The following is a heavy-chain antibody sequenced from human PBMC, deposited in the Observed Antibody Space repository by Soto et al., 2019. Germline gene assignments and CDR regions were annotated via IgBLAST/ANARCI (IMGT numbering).Heavy chain of an antibody. CDR2: INAGNGNT. Sequence: QVQLVQSGAEEKKPGASVKVSCKASGYTFTSYAMHWVRQAPGQRLEWMGWINAGNGNTKYSQKFQGRVTITRDTSASTAYMELSSLRSEDTAVYYCARDRRGYYDILTGYFDYWGQGTLVTVSS. CDR3: ARDRRGYYDILTGYFDY. D-gene: IGHD3-9*01. J-gene: IGHJ4*02. CDR1: GYTFTSYA. V-gene: IGHV1-3*05.